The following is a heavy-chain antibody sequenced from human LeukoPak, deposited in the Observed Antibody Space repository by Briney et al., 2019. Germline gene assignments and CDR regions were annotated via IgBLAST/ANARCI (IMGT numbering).Heavy chain of an antibody. Sequence: ASVKVSCKASGYTFTSYDINWVRQATGQGLEWMGWMNPNSGNTGYAQKFQGRVTITRNTSISTAYMELSSLRSEDTAVYYCARSGGFLEWHQTLFESYYYMDVWGKGTTVTVSS. J-gene: IGHJ6*03. CDR3: ARSGGFLEWHQTLFESYYYMDV. CDR1: GYTFTSYD. D-gene: IGHD3-3*01. CDR2: MNPNSGNT. V-gene: IGHV1-8*03.